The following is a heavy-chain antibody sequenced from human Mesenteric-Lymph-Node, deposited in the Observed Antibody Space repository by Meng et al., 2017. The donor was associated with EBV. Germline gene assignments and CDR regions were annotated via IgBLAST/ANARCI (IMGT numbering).Heavy chain of an antibody. CDR2: IYDSGIT. Sequence: QMQLQESGPGLVKPSETLSLTCTVSGVSVSGDSFYWSWIRQPPGKGLEWIGFIYDSGITHYSPSLKSRVTISVDTSKNQFSLELRSMTPADTAVYYCARDRGWELLDYWGQGTLVTVSS. CDR1: GVSVSGDSFY. J-gene: IGHJ4*02. CDR3: ARDRGWELLDY. V-gene: IGHV4-61*01. D-gene: IGHD1-26*01.